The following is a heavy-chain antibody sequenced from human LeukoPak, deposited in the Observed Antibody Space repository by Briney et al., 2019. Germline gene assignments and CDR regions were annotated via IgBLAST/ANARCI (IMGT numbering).Heavy chain of an antibody. V-gene: IGHV3-21*01. CDR1: GFTFSSYS. Sequence: GGSLRLSCAASGFTFSSYSMNCVRQAPEEGLEWVSSISSSSSYIYYADSVKGRFTISRDNANNSLYLQMNSLRAEDTAVYYCAREGSLSYYDSSGYYGYFDYWGQGTLVTVSS. CDR3: AREGSLSYYDSSGYYGYFDY. J-gene: IGHJ4*02. D-gene: IGHD3-22*01. CDR2: ISSSSSYI.